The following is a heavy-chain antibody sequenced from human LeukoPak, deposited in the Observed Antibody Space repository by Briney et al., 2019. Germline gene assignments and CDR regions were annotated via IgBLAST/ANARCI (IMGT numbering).Heavy chain of an antibody. J-gene: IGHJ4*02. CDR3: AKARGSRYCSGGSCYGYFDY. CDR2: ISWNGGSI. Sequence: GRSLRLSCAASGFTFDDYAMHWVRQAPGKGLEWVSSISWNGGSIGYADSVKGRFTISRDNAKNSLYLQMNSLRAEDTALYYCAKARGSRYCSGGSCYGYFDYWGQGTLVTVSS. V-gene: IGHV3-9*01. D-gene: IGHD2-15*01. CDR1: GFTFDDYA.